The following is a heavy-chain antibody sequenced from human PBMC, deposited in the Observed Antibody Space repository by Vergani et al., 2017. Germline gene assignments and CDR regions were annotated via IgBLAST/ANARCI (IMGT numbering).Heavy chain of an antibody. J-gene: IGHJ6*02. V-gene: IGHV1-69*19. Sequence: QVQLVQSGAEVKKPGSSVKVSCKASGGTFSSYAISWVRQAPGQGLEWMGGIIPIFGTANYAQKFQGRVTITADESTSTGYMELSRLRSEDTAVYYWTANYDFGSGYEYGSRQPSANFYYGMDVWGHGTTVTVSS. CDR2: IIPIFGTA. D-gene: IGHD3-3*01. CDR1: GGTFSSYA. CDR3: TANYDFGSGYEYGSRQPSANFYYGMDV.